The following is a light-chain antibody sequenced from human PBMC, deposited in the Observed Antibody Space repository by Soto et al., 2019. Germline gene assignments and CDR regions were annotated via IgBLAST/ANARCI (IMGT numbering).Light chain of an antibody. V-gene: IGKV3-20*01. Sequence: ELVLTQSPGTLSLSPGERATLSCRASQSVSSSYLAWYQQKPGQAPRLLIYGASSRATGIPDRFSGSGSGTDFTLTISRLEPEDWAVYYCQQYATITFGQGTHWRL. CDR2: GAS. CDR3: QQYATIT. CDR1: QSVSSSY. J-gene: IGKJ5*01.